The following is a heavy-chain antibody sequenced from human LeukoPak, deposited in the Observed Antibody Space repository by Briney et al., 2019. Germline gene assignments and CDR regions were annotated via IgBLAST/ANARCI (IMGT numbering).Heavy chain of an antibody. Sequence: GRSLRLSCAASGFTFSDYYMSWIRQAPGKGLEWVSYISSSGSTIYYADSVKGRFTISRDNAKNSLYLQMNSLRAEDTAVYYCARDERNWGQPEVYYMDVWGKGTTVTVSS. D-gene: IGHD7-27*01. V-gene: IGHV3-11*04. J-gene: IGHJ6*03. CDR2: ISSSGSTI. CDR1: GFTFSDYY. CDR3: ARDERNWGQPEVYYMDV.